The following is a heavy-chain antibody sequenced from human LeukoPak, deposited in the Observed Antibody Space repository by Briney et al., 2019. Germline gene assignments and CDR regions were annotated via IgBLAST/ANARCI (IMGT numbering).Heavy chain of an antibody. J-gene: IGHJ6*03. Sequence: SETLSLTCTVSGGSISSYYWSWIRQPPGKGLEWIGYIYYSGSTNYNPSLKSRVTISVDTSKNQFSLKLSSVTAADTAVYYCARRTYGDSFYYYCYMDVWGKGTTVTVSS. CDR1: GGSISSYY. V-gene: IGHV4-59*13. D-gene: IGHD4-17*01. CDR3: ARRTYGDSFYYYCYMDV. CDR2: IYYSGST.